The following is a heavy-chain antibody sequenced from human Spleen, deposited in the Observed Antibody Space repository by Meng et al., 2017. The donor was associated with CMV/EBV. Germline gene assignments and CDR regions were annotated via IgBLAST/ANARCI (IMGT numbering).Heavy chain of an antibody. Sequence: GGSLRLSCAASGFTFSRYEMNWVRQAPGKGLEWVSYISSSGSTIYYADFVKGRFTSSRDNAKNSLYLQMNSLRAEDAAVYYCVREAYYFDYWGQGTLVTVSS. J-gene: IGHJ4*02. CDR3: VREAYYFDY. CDR2: ISSSGSTI. V-gene: IGHV3-48*03. CDR1: GFTFSRYE.